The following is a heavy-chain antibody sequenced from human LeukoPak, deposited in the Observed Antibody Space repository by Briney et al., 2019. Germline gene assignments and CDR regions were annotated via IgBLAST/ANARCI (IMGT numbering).Heavy chain of an antibody. CDR2: ISYSGST. Sequence: SETLSLTCTVSGGSISNYYWSWIRQPPGKGLEWIGYISYSGSTNYNPSLKSRVTISVDTSKNQFSLKLRTVTAADTAVYYCARDRGSYSSSWGFDYWGQGTLVTVSS. D-gene: IGHD6-13*01. CDR3: ARDRGSYSSSWGFDY. CDR1: GGSISNYY. V-gene: IGHV4-59*12. J-gene: IGHJ4*02.